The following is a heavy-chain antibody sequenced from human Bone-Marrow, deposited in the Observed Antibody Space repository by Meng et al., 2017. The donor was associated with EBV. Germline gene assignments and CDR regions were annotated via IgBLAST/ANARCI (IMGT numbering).Heavy chain of an antibody. CDR3: AKVGTGGDRNWFDP. D-gene: IGHD4-17*01. V-gene: IGHV3-23*01. CDR1: GFTFSSYA. J-gene: IGHJ5*02. Sequence: EVQLLESGGGVVQPGGSLRLSCEASGFTFSSYAMSWVHQAPGKGLEWVSAISGSGGSTYYADSVKGRFTISRDNSKNTLYLQMNSLRAEDTAVYYCAKVGTGGDRNWFDPWGQGTLVTVSS. CDR2: ISGSGGST.